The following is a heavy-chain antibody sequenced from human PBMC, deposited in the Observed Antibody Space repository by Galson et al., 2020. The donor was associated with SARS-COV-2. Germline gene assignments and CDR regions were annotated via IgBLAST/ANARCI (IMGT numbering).Heavy chain of an antibody. CDR2: ISYDGSNK. Sequence: GESLKISCAASGFTFSSYAMHWVRQAPGKGLEWVAVISYDGSNKYYADSVKGRFTISRDNSKNTLYLQMNSLRAEDTAVYYCARESSITIFGVALDYWGQGTLVTVSS. J-gene: IGHJ4*02. D-gene: IGHD3-3*01. CDR3: ARESSITIFGVALDY. CDR1: GFTFSSYA. V-gene: IGHV3-30*01.